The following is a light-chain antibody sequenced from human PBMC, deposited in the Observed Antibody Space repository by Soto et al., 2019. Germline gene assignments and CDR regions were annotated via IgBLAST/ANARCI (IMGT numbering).Light chain of an antibody. CDR1: QSSRTY. CDR3: QQTYSTPNT. J-gene: IGKJ1*01. V-gene: IGKV1-39*01. CDR2: GAS. Sequence: DIQMTQSPSSLSAPVGDRVTITCRSSQSSRTYLNWYQHKPGKAPNLLIHGASSLQSGVPSRFNGSGSGTDFTLTISSLEAEDFATYYCQQTYSTPNTFGQGTKVDIK.